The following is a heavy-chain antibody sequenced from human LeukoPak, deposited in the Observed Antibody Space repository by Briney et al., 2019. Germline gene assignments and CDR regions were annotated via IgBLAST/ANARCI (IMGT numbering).Heavy chain of an antibody. J-gene: IGHJ5*02. V-gene: IGHV4-39*07. CDR3: AGRMYSSSWYAFGVGDWFDP. D-gene: IGHD6-13*01. CDR2: IYYSGST. CDR1: GDSISSSSYY. Sequence: SETLSLTCTVSGDSISSSSYYWGWIRQPPGKELEWIGSIYYSGSTYYNPSLKSRVTISVDTSKNQFSLKLSSVTAADTAVYYCAGRMYSSSWYAFGVGDWFDPWGQGTLVTVPS.